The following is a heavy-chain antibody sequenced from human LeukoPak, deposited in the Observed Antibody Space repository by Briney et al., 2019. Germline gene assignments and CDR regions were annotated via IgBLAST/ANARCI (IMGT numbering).Heavy chain of an antibody. CDR1: GYTFPRYD. J-gene: IGHJ5*02. Sequence: GASVRVSCKASGYTFPRYDINWVRQATRQGLEWVGWMNPHSGNTSYAQKFEGRVTLTRNTSINTAYLELSSLKSEDTAVYYCARGQRFRQNWFDPWGQGTLVTVSS. D-gene: IGHD3-3*01. V-gene: IGHV1-8*03. CDR2: MNPHSGNT. CDR3: ARGQRFRQNWFDP.